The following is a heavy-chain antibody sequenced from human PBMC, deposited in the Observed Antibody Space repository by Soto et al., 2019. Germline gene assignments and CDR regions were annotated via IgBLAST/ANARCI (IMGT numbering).Heavy chain of an antibody. CDR1: VFAFISFG. V-gene: IGHV3-30*03. Sequence: GWSLRLSCASSVFAFISFGMHWVRQAPGKGLEWVAVILYDGSTYYANSVKGRFTISRDISTNMVYLQMSSLTDEDTAVYYCARAREPEYSSAIFFDIWGQGALVTVSS. CDR2: ILYDGST. D-gene: IGHD5-18*01. J-gene: IGHJ4*02. CDR3: ARAREPEYSSAIFFDI.